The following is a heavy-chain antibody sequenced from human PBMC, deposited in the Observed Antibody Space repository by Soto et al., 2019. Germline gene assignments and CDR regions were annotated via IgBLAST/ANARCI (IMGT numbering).Heavy chain of an antibody. J-gene: IGHJ4*02. CDR3: ARGQAVTSFDY. D-gene: IGHD4-17*01. CDR1: GGSFSGYY. V-gene: IGHV4-34*01. CDR2: INHSGST. Sequence: SETLSLTCAVYGGSFSGYYWSWIRQPPGKGLEWIGEINHSGSTNYNPSLKSRVTISVDTSKNQFSLKLSSVTAADTAVYYCARGQAVTSFDYCGQGTLVTVSS.